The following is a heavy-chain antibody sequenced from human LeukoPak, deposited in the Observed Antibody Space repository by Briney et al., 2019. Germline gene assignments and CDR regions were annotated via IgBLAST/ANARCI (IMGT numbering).Heavy chain of an antibody. CDR2: ISGSGGST. CDR1: GFTFSSYA. V-gene: IGHV3-23*01. D-gene: IGHD2-8*01. J-gene: IGHJ4*02. CDR3: AKLKVSYLYYFDY. Sequence: GGSLRLSCAASGFTFSSYAMSWVRQAPGKGLEWVSAISGSGGSTYYADAVKGRFTISRDNAKNSLYLQMNSLRAEDTAVYYCAKLKVSYLYYFDYWGQGTLVTVSS.